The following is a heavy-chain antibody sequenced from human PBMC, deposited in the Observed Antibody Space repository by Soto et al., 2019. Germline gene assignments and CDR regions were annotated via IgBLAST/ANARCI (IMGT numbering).Heavy chain of an antibody. CDR1: GFTFSSYS. J-gene: IGHJ4*02. V-gene: IGHV3-21*01. D-gene: IGHD3-16*01. CDR3: ARAGYDYIWESLPN. Sequence: EVQLVESGGGLVKPGGSLRLSCAASGFTFSSYSMNWVRQAPGKGLEWVSCISGSGSYIYYADSVRGRFTISRDNAKNSVYLQMNSLRAEETAVYYCARAGYDYIWESLPNWGQGTLVVVSS. CDR2: ISGSGSYI.